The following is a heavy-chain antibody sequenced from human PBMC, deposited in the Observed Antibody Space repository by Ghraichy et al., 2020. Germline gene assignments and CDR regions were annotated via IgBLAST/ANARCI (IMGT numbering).Heavy chain of an antibody. J-gene: IGHJ4*02. D-gene: IGHD2-21*01. CDR3: AKREAYCSASSCRGLDY. CDR1: GFTFSDYG. Sequence: GESLNISCAASGFTFSDYGMHWVRQTPGKGLEWVAYIRFDGSNKYYADSVKGRFTISKDNSKNTLDLQMNSLILEDTAVYYCAKREAYCSASSCRGLDYWGQGTLVTVSS. CDR2: IRFDGSNK. V-gene: IGHV3-30*02.